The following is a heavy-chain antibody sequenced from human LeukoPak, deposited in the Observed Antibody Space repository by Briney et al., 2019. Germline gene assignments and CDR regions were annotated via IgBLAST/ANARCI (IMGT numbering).Heavy chain of an antibody. CDR3: ARARCGGDCYLPRFDY. Sequence: SETLSLTCAVYGGSFSGYYWSWIRQPPGRGLEWIGEINHSGSTNYNPSLKSRVTISVDTSKNQFSLKLSSVTAADTAVYYCARARCGGDCYLPRFDYWGQGTLVTVSS. J-gene: IGHJ4*02. CDR1: GGSFSGYY. CDR2: INHSGST. V-gene: IGHV4-34*01. D-gene: IGHD2-21*02.